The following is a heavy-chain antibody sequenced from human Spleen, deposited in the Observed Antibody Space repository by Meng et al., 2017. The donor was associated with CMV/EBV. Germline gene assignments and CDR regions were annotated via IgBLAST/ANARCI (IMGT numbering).Heavy chain of an antibody. CDR2: ISYDGSNK. CDR3: ARRSTDSTGYSSGWYFDA. J-gene: IGHJ4*02. Sequence: GGSLRLSCAASGFTFSDYAMHWVRQAPGKGLEWVAVISYDGSNKYYADSVKGRFTISRDNSKNTLYLQMNSLRAEDTAFYYCARRSTDSTGYSSGWYFDAWGQGTLVTVSS. CDR1: GFTFSDYA. V-gene: IGHV3-30*04. D-gene: IGHD6-19*01.